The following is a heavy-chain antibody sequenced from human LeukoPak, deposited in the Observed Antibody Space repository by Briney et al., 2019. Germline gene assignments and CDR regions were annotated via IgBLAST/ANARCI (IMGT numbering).Heavy chain of an antibody. CDR1: GFTFSSYA. Sequence: GGSLRLSCAASGFTFSSYAMHWVRQAPGKGLEWVAVISYDGSNKYYADSVKGRFTISRDNSKNTLHLQMNSLRAEDTAVYYCASLDFWSGYYDYWGQGTLVTVSS. D-gene: IGHD3-3*01. CDR2: ISYDGSNK. V-gene: IGHV3-30-3*01. J-gene: IGHJ4*02. CDR3: ASLDFWSGYYDY.